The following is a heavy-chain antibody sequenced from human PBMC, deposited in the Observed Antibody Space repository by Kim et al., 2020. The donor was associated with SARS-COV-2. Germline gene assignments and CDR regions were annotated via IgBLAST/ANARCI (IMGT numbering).Heavy chain of an antibody. CDR2: ISAYNGNT. V-gene: IGHV1-18*01. CDR1: GYTFTSYG. D-gene: IGHD2-15*01. Sequence: ASVKVSCKASGYTFTSYGISWVRQAPGQGLEWMGWISAYNGNTNYAQKLQGRVTMTTDTSTSTAYMELRSLRSDDTAVYYCARDGTVVVVAATLFYYYYGMDVWGQGTTVTVSS. J-gene: IGHJ6*02. CDR3: ARDGTVVVVAATLFYYYYGMDV.